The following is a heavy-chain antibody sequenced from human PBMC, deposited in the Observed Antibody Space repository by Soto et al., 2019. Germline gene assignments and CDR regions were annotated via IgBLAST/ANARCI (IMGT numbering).Heavy chain of an antibody. V-gene: IGHV1-69*08. CDR2: IIPIIGII. CDR3: AGDPDSHYNDSHASSYP. D-gene: IGHD3-22*01. J-gene: IGHJ5*02. CDR1: GGTFSTYT. Sequence: QVQLVQSGAEVKKPGSSVKVSCKASGGTFSTYTITWVRQAPGQGLEWMGRIIPIIGIINYAQKFQGRVTSAGDXXXGXXYMELTRLRSDDTAVYYCAGDPDSHYNDSHASSYPWGQGTLVTVSS.